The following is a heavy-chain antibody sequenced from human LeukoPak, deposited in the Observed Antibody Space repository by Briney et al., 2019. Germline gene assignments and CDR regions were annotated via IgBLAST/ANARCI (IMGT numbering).Heavy chain of an antibody. D-gene: IGHD6-19*01. V-gene: IGHV3-21*01. CDR2: ISYSSRSI. Sequence: KPGGSLRLSCAASGFTFSSYSMNWVRQAPGKGLEWVSSISYSSRSIYYADSVKGRFTISRDNAKNSLYLQMNSLRAEDTAIYYCARGEAEAGTFDYWGQGTLVTVSS. CDR3: ARGEAEAGTFDY. CDR1: GFTFSSYS. J-gene: IGHJ4*02.